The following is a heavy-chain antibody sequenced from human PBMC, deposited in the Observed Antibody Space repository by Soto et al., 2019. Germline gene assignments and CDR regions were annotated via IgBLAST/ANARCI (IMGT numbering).Heavy chain of an antibody. CDR2: INSDGSST. V-gene: IGHV3-74*01. Sequence: GGSLRLSCAASGFTFSSYWMHWVRQAPGKGLVWVSRINSDGSSTSYADSVKGRFTISRDNAKNTLYLQMNSLRAEDTAVYYCARVGDSVGVPAASYYGMDVWGQGTTVTVSS. D-gene: IGHD2-2*01. J-gene: IGHJ6*02. CDR1: GFTFSSYW. CDR3: ARVGDSVGVPAASYYGMDV.